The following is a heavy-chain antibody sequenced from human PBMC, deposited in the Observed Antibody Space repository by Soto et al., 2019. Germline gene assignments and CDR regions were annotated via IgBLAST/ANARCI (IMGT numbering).Heavy chain of an antibody. CDR3: ARKIEAHVSDRYNWFDP. J-gene: IGHJ5*02. CDR2: IIPIFGTA. D-gene: IGHD2-21*01. Sequence: GASVKVSCKASGGTFSSYAISWVRQAPGQGLEWMGGIIPIFGTANYAQKFQGRVTITADESTSTAYMELSSLRSEDTAVYYCARKIEAHVSDRYNWFDPWGQGTLVTVSS. V-gene: IGHV1-69*13. CDR1: GGTFSSYA.